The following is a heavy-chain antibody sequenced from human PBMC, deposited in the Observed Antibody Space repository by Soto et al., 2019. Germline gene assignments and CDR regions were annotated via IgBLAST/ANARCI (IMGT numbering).Heavy chain of an antibody. CDR1: GYSFISNW. CDR2: IFPSDSET. CDR3: ARDKSRIAVAGPGPDFDY. V-gene: IGHV5-51*01. J-gene: IGHJ4*02. D-gene: IGHD6-19*01. Sequence: GESLKISCKGSGYSFISNWIAWVRQMPGKGLEWMGAIFPSDSETRYSPSLQGQVTISVDKSINTAYLQWSSLKASDSAMYFCARDKSRIAVAGPGPDFDYWGQGTLVTVSS.